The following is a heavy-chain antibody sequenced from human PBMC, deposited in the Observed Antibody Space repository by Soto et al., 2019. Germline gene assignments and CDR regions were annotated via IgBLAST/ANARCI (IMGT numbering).Heavy chain of an antibody. CDR2: IYYSGST. CDR1: GGSFSSYY. Sequence: PSETLSLTCTVSGGSFSSYYWSWIRQPPGKGLEWIGYIYYSGSTNYNPSLKGRVTISVDTSKNQFSLKLSSVTAADTAVYYCARYCVWGSYRSNYYYYGMDVWGQGTTVTVSS. V-gene: IGHV4-59*01. CDR3: ARYCVWGSYRSNYYYYGMDV. D-gene: IGHD3-16*02. J-gene: IGHJ6*02.